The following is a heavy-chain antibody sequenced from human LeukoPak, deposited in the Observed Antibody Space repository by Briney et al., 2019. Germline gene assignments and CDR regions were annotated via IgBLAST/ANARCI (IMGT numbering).Heavy chain of an antibody. CDR3: ARGGEYQLLDDF. Sequence: GASVKVSCKASGYRFTSYCMHWVRQAPGQGLEWMGIINPSGGSTIYAQKFQDRVSMTRDTSTNTVYMELSSLSSEDTAVYYCARGGEYQLLDDFWGQGTLVTVSS. V-gene: IGHV1-46*01. CDR2: INPSGGST. J-gene: IGHJ4*02. CDR1: GYRFTSYC. D-gene: IGHD2-2*01.